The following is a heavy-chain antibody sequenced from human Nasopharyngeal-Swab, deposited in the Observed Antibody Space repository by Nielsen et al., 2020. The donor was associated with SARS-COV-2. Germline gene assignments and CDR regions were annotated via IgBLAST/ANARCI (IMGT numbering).Heavy chain of an antibody. J-gene: IGHJ6*03. V-gene: IGHV4-59*01. Sequence: WIRQPPGKGLEWIGYIYYSGSTNYNPSLKSRVTISVDTSKNQFSLKLSSVTAADTAVYYCATAANYDILTGYYSYYYYIDGWGKGTTVT. CDR2: IYYSGST. CDR3: ATAANYDILTGYYSYYYYIDG. D-gene: IGHD3-9*01.